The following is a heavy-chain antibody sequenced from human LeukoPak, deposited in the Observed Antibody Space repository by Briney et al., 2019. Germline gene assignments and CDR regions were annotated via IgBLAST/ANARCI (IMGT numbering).Heavy chain of an antibody. J-gene: IGHJ6*04. CDR3: ARPDCRSTSCYTLSV. CDR2: ISSSSSYI. V-gene: IGHV3-21*01. CDR1: GFTFSSYS. Sequence: GGSLRLSCAASGFTFSSYSMNWVRQAPGKGLEWVSSISSSSSYIYYAHSVKGRFTISRDNAKNSLYLQMNSLRAEDTAVYYCARPDCRSTSCYTLSVWGKGTTVTVSS. D-gene: IGHD2-2*02.